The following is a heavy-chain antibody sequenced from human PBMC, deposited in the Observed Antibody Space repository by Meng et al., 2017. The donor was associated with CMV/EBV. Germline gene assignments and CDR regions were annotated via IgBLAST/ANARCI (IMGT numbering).Heavy chain of an antibody. CDR3: ARGTIFGVVWIGYFDY. D-gene: IGHD3-3*02. CDR1: GGSFSGYY. V-gene: IGHV4-34*01. Sequence: QGQLRQGGAGLLKPSETLSLTCAVYGGSFSGYYWSWIRQPPGKGLEWIGEINHSGSTNYNPSLKSRVTISVDTSKNQFSLKLSSVTAADTAVYYCARGTIFGVVWIGYFDYWGQGTLVTVSS. CDR2: INHSGST. J-gene: IGHJ4*02.